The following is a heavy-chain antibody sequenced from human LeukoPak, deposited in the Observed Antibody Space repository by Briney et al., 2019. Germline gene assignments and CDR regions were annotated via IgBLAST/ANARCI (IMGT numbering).Heavy chain of an antibody. D-gene: IGHD3-10*01. CDR3: AAAPTMLRVAYYFDY. CDR1: GGTFNNFA. J-gene: IGHJ4*02. CDR2: IIPIFYAP. Sequence: ASVKVSCKASGGTFNNFAISWVRQAPGQGLERMGGIIPIFYAPNYAQKFQGRVTITADESTRTAYLELNSLRSGDSAVYYCAAAPTMLRVAYYFDYWGQGTLVTVSS. V-gene: IGHV1-69*13.